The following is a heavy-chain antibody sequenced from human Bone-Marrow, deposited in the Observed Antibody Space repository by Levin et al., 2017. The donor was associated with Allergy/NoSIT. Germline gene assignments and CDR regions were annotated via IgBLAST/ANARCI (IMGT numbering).Heavy chain of an antibody. Sequence: GESLKISCAASGFTFSLYGMHWVRQAPGKGLEWVAFISYDESEKYFVDSLKGRITISRDNSKNMLYLQMNSLRAEDTAVYYCAKEVDVATVIGYFDHWGQGALVTVSS. D-gene: IGHD3-10*01. CDR3: AKEVDVATVIGYFDH. CDR1: GFTFSLYG. CDR2: ISYDESEK. V-gene: IGHV3-30*18. J-gene: IGHJ4*02.